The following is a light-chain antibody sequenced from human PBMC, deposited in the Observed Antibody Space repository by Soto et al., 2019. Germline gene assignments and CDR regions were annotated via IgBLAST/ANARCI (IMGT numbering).Light chain of an antibody. V-gene: IGLV2-14*01. CDR2: DVS. CDR3: YSYTRISTVL. J-gene: IGLJ2*01. CDR1: SSDIGGYNY. Sequence: QSALTQPASVSGSPGQSITISCTGISSDIGGYNYVSWYQQHPGKAPKLMIYDVSNRRSGVSNRFSGSKSGNTASLTISGLEAEDEADYYCYSYTRISTVLFGGGTQLTVL.